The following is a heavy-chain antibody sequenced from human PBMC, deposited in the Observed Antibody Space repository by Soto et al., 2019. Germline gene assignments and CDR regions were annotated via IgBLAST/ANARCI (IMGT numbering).Heavy chain of an antibody. J-gene: IGHJ4*02. CDR1: GYTFTSYG. Sequence: QVQLVQSGAEVKKPGASVKVYCKASGYTFTSYGISWVRQAPGQGLVWMGWISAYNGNTNYAQKLQGRVTMTTDTSTSTAYMELRSLKSDDTAVYYCARNDRYYYDSSGYYLLDYWGQGTLVTVSS. D-gene: IGHD3-22*01. CDR2: ISAYNGNT. V-gene: IGHV1-18*01. CDR3: ARNDRYYYDSSGYYLLDY.